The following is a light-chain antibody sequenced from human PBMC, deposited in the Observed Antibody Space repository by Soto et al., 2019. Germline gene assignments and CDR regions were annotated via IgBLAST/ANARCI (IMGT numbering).Light chain of an antibody. CDR3: QQDNNGPTYS. J-gene: IGKJ2*01. CDR1: QSISSS. Sequence: EIVMTQSPATLSVPPGEIATLSCRASQSISSSLAWYPQKPGQAPRLLIYGASTRATGIPARFSGSGPGTEFTLTISSLPSEDFGVYSWQQDNNGPTYSFSQGTKLEIK. CDR2: GAS. V-gene: IGKV3-15*01.